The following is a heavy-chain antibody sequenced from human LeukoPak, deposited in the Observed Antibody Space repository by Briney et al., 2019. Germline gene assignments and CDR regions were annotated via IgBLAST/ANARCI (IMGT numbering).Heavy chain of an antibody. CDR1: GFTFSSYW. V-gene: IGHV3-23*01. Sequence: GGSLRLSCAASGFTFSSYWMSWVRQAPGKGLEWVSAITDSGASTFHADSVKGRFTISRDNSRTTLFLQMSSLRAEDTAIYYCAKGSSDARPYFFDSWGQGTLVTVSS. CDR3: AKGSSDARPYFFDS. D-gene: IGHD2-21*01. CDR2: ITDSGAST. J-gene: IGHJ4*02.